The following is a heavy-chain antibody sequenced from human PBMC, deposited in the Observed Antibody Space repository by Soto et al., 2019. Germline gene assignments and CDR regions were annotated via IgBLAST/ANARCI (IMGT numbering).Heavy chain of an antibody. Sequence: GGSLRLSCAASGFTFSSYGMHWVRQAPGKGLEWVAVMWYDGSNKYYAESVKGRFTISRDNSKNTLYLQMNSLRAEDTAVYYCARDSHVGSGWQLTADYWGQGTLVTSPQ. J-gene: IGHJ4*02. CDR3: ARDSHVGSGWQLTADY. D-gene: IGHD6-19*01. CDR1: GFTFSSYG. CDR2: MWYDGSNK. V-gene: IGHV3-33*01.